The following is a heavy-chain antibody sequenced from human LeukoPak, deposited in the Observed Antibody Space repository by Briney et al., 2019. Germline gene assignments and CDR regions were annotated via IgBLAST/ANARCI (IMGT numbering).Heavy chain of an antibody. D-gene: IGHD5-24*01. CDR2: IFSNGDT. J-gene: IGHJ4*02. CDR1: EFTVRSNY. Sequence: PGGSLRLSCTASEFTVRSNYMLWVRQAPGKGLEWVSLIFSNGDTHYADSVKGRFTISRDTSKNTVSLQMHSLRVEDTAMYYCTRDEMNYWRQGTMVSVCS. CDR3: TRDEMNY. V-gene: IGHV3-53*01.